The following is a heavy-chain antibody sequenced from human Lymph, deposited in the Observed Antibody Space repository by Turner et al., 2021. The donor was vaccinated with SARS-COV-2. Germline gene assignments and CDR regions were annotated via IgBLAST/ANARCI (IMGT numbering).Heavy chain of an antibody. D-gene: IGHD3-3*01. CDR1: GYTFTGYY. J-gene: IGHJ6*02. CDR2: INPNSGGT. CDR3: ARDVERYNDFWSGYSGGYGLDV. V-gene: IGHV1-2*02. Sequence: QVQLVQCGAEVKTHGASVKVSCKASGYTFTGYYMHWVRQAPGQGLEWMGWINPNSGGTNYAQKFQVRVTMTRDTSISTAYMELSRLRSDDTAVYYCARDVERYNDFWSGYSGGYGLDVWGQGTTVTVSS.